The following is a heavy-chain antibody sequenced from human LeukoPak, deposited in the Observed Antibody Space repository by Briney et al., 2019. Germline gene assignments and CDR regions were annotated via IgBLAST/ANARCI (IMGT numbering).Heavy chain of an antibody. Sequence: PGGSLRLSCAASGFTFSSYGMHWVRQAPGKGLEWVAVISYDGSNKYYADSVKGRFTISRDNSKNTLYLQMNSLRAEDTAVYYCARAGGNAPHDAFDIWGQGTMVTVSS. D-gene: IGHD4-23*01. CDR2: ISYDGSNK. CDR3: ARAGGNAPHDAFDI. V-gene: IGHV3-30*19. CDR1: GFTFSSYG. J-gene: IGHJ3*02.